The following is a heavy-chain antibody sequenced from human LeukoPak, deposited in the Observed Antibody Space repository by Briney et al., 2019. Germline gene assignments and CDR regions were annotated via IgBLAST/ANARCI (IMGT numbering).Heavy chain of an antibody. CDR1: GYTFTNFG. CDR3: ARAPGHCSGGICPSYYYHMDV. J-gene: IGHJ6*03. Sequence: ASVKVSCKASGYTFTNFGMSWVRQAPGQGLEWMGWISAYNGKTDYTQKLQGRVNMTTDTSTNTAYMELRSLRSDDTAVYFCARAPGHCSGGICPSYYYHMDVWGKGTSVTVSS. CDR2: ISAYNGKT. D-gene: IGHD2-15*01. V-gene: IGHV1-18*01.